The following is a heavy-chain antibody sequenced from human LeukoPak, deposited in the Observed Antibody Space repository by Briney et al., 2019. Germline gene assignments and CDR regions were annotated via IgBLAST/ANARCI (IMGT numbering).Heavy chain of an antibody. CDR1: GFTFDDYA. Sequence: GRSLRLSCAASGFTFDDYAMHWVRQAPGKGLEWVSGISWNSGSIGYADSVKGRFAISRDNAKNSLYLQMNSLRAEDTALYYCAKDARYGSGSYYGMDVWGQGTTVTVSS. D-gene: IGHD3-10*01. CDR2: ISWNSGSI. J-gene: IGHJ6*02. V-gene: IGHV3-9*01. CDR3: AKDARYGSGSYYGMDV.